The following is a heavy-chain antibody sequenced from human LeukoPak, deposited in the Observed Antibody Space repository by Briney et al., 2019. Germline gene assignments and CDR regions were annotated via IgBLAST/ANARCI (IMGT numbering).Heavy chain of an antibody. V-gene: IGHV3-21*01. CDR2: ISSSGSYI. Sequence: GGSLRLSCAASRFTFSSYSMNWVRQAPGRGLEWVSSISSSGSYIYYADSVKGRFTISRDNAKNSLYLQMNSLRAEDTAVYYCARDWRDGYNQGIDYWGQGTLVTVSS. J-gene: IGHJ4*02. CDR1: RFTFSSYS. CDR3: ARDWRDGYNQGIDY. D-gene: IGHD5-24*01.